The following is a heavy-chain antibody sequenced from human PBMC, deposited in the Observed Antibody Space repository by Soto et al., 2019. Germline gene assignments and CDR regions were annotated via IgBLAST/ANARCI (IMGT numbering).Heavy chain of an antibody. CDR2: INYSGTT. CDR3: ARDDYDSSGSNWFDP. J-gene: IGHJ5*02. D-gene: IGHD3-22*01. V-gene: IGHV4-39*02. Sequence: PSETLSLTCTVSGGSISTTSFYWAWIRPPPGKGLEWIGSINYSGTTYYTSSLRSRVTISVDTSKNQFSLKMSSVTAADTSVYYCARDDYDSSGSNWFDPWGQGTLVTVSS. CDR1: GGSISTTSFY.